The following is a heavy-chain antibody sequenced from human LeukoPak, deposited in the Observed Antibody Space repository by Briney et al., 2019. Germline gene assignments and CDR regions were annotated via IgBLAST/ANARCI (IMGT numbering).Heavy chain of an antibody. Sequence: ASAKVSCKASGYTFTSYGISWVRQAPGQGLEWMGWISAYNGNTNYAQKLQGRVTMTTDTSTSTAYMELRSLRSDDTAVYYCARAVTPDVVTAPNDYWGQGTLVTVSS. CDR3: ARAVTPDVVTAPNDY. V-gene: IGHV1-18*01. J-gene: IGHJ4*02. CDR2: ISAYNGNT. CDR1: GYTFTSYG. D-gene: IGHD2-2*01.